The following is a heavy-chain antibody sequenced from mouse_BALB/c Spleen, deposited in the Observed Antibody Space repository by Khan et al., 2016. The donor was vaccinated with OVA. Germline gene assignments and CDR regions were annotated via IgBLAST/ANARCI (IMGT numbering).Heavy chain of an antibody. D-gene: IGHD2-1*01. J-gene: IGHJ3*01. CDR1: GYTSTDFA. Sequence: QVRLQQSGAELVRPGVSVKISCKGSGYTSTDFAMHWVKQSHAKSLEWIGVISTYYGDANYNQNFKGKATMTVDKSSSTAYMELARLTSEDSAIYYCGRGSGHYRFAYWGQGTLVTVSA. V-gene: IGHV1S137*01. CDR3: GRGSGHYRFAY. CDR2: ISTYYGDA.